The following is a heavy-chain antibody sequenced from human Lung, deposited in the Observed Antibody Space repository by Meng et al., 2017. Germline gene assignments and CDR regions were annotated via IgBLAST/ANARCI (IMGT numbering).Heavy chain of an antibody. Sequence: SETLSLTCTVSGGSISTFFWNWIRQSPQKGLEWIGYVYYTGSSKYSPSLESRLTLSVDTTKNELSLRLNSVTAADTAIYYCARGFRGSTSFQYGLDVWGQGNTVTVSS. CDR3: ARGFRGSTSFQYGLDV. J-gene: IGHJ6*02. D-gene: IGHD2-2*01. CDR2: VYYTGSS. CDR1: GGSISTFF. V-gene: IGHV4-59*01.